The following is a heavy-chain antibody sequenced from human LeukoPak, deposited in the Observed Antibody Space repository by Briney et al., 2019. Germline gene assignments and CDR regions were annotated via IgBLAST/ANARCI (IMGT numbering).Heavy chain of an antibody. D-gene: IGHD5-18*01. CDR3: ARSSLLHSNAMDV. J-gene: IGHJ6*02. CDR1: GFTFSYYS. CDR2: ISSSSNV. V-gene: IGHV3-48*02. Sequence: GGSLRLSCAASGFTFSYYSMNWVRQAPGKGLEWISYISSSSNVYYADSVKGRFTISRDNTKNSLYLQMSSLRDDDTVVYYCARSSLLHSNAMDVWGQGTTVTVSS.